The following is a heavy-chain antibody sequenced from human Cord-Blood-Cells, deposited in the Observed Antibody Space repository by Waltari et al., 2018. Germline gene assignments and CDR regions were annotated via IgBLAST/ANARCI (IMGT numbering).Heavy chain of an antibody. D-gene: IGHD6-13*01. Sequence: EVQLVESGGGLVQPGGSLKRSCAASGFTFSGSAMHWVRQASGKGLEWVGRIRSKANSYATAYAASVKGRFTISRDDSKNTAYLQMNSLKTEDTAVYYCTRPGIAAAGDAFDIWGQGTMVTVSS. CDR3: TRPGIAAAGDAFDI. CDR1: GFTFSGSA. J-gene: IGHJ3*02. V-gene: IGHV3-73*02. CDR2: IRSKANSYAT.